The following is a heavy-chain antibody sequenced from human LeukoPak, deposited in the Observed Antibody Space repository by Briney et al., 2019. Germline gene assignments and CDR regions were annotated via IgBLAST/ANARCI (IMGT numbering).Heavy chain of an antibody. J-gene: IGHJ4*02. D-gene: IGHD6-13*01. V-gene: IGHV3-21*01. CDR2: ISSSSSYI. CDR1: GFTFSSYS. Sequence: GGSLRLSCAASGFTFSSYSMNWVRQAPGKGLEWVSSISSSSSYIYYADSVKGRFTISRDNAKNSLYLQMNSLRAEDTAVYHCARDRIAAGTSDYWGQGTLVTVSS. CDR3: ARDRIAAGTSDY.